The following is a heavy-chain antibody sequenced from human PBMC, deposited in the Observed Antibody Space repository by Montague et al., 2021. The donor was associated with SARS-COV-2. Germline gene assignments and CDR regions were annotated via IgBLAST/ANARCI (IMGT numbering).Heavy chain of an antibody. CDR2: VYYKGGP. Sequence: SETLSLTCAVSGGSVYWNWIRRPPGKGLEWIGNVYYKGGPTYSPSLRDRVTISLDSPNQVALRLNYVIAADSAVYYCAGAERYFGPLDPWGLGITVIVSS. J-gene: IGHJ5*02. CDR3: AGAERYFGPLDP. V-gene: IGHV4-59*01. CDR1: GGSVY. D-gene: IGHD3-9*01.